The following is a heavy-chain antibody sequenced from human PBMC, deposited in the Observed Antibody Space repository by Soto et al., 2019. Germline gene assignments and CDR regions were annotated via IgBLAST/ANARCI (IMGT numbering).Heavy chain of an antibody. V-gene: IGHV4-59*08. D-gene: IGHD6-13*01. Sequence: SETLRLTYTVSDGNIRSHGCSWIRQPPGKGLEWIGYIYYSGSTNYNPSLKSRVTISVDTSKNQFSLKLSSVTAASTAVYYCARQSRGGFDPWGQGTLVTVSP. CDR3: ARQSRGGFDP. CDR1: DGNIRSHG. CDR2: IYYSGST. J-gene: IGHJ5*02.